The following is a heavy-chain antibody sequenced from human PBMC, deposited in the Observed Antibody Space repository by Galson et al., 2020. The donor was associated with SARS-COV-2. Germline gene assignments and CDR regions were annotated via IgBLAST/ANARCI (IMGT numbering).Heavy chain of an antibody. D-gene: IGHD2-15*01. CDR3: ATGPGSHDIVVGVAAVNGEYVHH. CDR2: LIPIFGTA. CDR1: GGTFSSYV. J-gene: IGHJ1*01. V-gene: IGHV1-69*06. Sequence: SVKVSCKASGGTFSSYVINWVRQAPGQGLEWMGGLIPIFGTAKFAQKFQGRVTITADTSTRSAYMELSSLRSEDTAVYYCATGPGSHDIVVGVAAVNGEYVHHWGQGTLVTVSS.